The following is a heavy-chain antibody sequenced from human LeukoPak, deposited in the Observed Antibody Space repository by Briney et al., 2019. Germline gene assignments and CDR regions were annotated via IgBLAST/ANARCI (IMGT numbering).Heavy chain of an antibody. J-gene: IGHJ4*02. CDR2: IKPDGSET. CDR1: GFMFSTYW. Sequence: GGSLRLSCAASGFMFSTYWMTWVRQAPGKGLEWVANIKPDGSETHYVDSVKGRFTISRDNTKNLLYLQMNSLRGEDAAVYYCGGFGYEAAVDLWGQGTLVTVSS. D-gene: IGHD6-13*01. CDR3: GGFGYEAAVDL. V-gene: IGHV3-7*01.